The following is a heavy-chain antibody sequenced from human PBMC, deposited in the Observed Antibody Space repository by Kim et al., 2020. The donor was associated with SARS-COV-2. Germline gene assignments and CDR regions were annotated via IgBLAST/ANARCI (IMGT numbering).Heavy chain of an antibody. J-gene: IGHJ4*02. CDR1: GGSISSSSYY. CDR2: IYYSGST. V-gene: IGHV4-39*01. Sequence: SETLSLTCTVSGGSISSSSYYWGWIRQPPGKGLEWIGSIYYSGSTYYNPSLKSRVTISVDTSKNQFSLKLSSVTAADTAVYYCARWPRDYGGFDYWGQGT. CDR3: ARWPRDYGGFDY. D-gene: IGHD4-17*01.